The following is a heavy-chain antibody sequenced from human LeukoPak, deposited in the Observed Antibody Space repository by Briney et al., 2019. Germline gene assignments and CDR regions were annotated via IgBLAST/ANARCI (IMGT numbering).Heavy chain of an antibody. CDR3: ARAPSGSYTFDY. CDR2: IWYDGSDK. J-gene: IGHJ4*02. D-gene: IGHD1-26*01. Sequence: PGRSLRLSCAASGFTFSRYGMHCVRQAPGKGLEWVAIIWYDGSDKFYADSVRGRFTISRDNSKNTLYLQMNSLRGEDTAVYYCARAPSGSYTFDYWCQGTLVTVSS. CDR1: GFTFSRYG. V-gene: IGHV3-33*01.